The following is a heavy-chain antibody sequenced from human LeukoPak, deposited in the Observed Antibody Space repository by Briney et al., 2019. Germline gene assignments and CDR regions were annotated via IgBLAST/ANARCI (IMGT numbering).Heavy chain of an antibody. CDR3: ARAPKPRDYDYVWGTYRPNWFNP. CDR2: IYYSGST. D-gene: IGHD3-16*02. CDR1: GGSISTGNYY. J-gene: IGHJ5*02. V-gene: IGHV4-30-4*08. Sequence: SQTLSLTCTVSGGSISTGNYYWSWIRQPPGKGLEWIGYIYYSGSTYYTPSLKSRLNISVDTSTNQFSLKLTSVTAADTAVYYCARAPKPRDYDYVWGTYRPNWFNPWGQGTLVTVSS.